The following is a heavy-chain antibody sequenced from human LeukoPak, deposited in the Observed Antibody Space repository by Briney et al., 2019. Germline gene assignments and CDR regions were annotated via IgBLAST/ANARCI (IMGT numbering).Heavy chain of an antibody. J-gene: IGHJ4*02. CDR2: MNPYSANT. V-gene: IGHV1-8*02. D-gene: IGHD2-8*01. CDR1: GYTFTNYD. Sequence: ASVKVSCKASGYTFTNYDTHWVRQATGQGLEWMGWMNPYSANTGYAQNFQGRITMTRSTSISTAYMELSSLRFEDTAVYFCTRSVRNGHFDYWGQGTLVTVSS. CDR3: TRSVRNGHFDY.